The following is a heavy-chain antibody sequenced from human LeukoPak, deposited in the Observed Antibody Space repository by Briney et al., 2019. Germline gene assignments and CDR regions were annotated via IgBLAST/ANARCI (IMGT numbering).Heavy chain of an antibody. CDR2: IIPIFGTA. V-gene: IGHV1-69*13. CDR3: ARAGYYYDSSGYPYDY. CDR1: GGTFSSYA. Sequence: SVNVSCKASGGTFSSYAISWVRQAPGQGLEWMGGIIPIFGTANYAQKFQGRVTITADESTSTAYMELSSLRSEDTAVYYCARAGYYYDSSGYPYDYWGQGTLVTVSS. D-gene: IGHD3-22*01. J-gene: IGHJ4*02.